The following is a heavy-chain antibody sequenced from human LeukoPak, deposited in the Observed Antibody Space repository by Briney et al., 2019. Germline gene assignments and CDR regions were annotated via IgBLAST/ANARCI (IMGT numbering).Heavy chain of an antibody. CDR1: GGSFSGYY. CDR3: ARGYGYCSSTSCYHWFDP. V-gene: IGHV4-30-4*01. D-gene: IGHD2-2*01. CDR2: IYYSGST. Sequence: SETLSLTCAVYGGSFSGYYWSWIRQPPGKGLEWIGYIYYSGSTYYNPSLKSRVTISVDTSKNQFSLKLSSVTAADTAVYYCARGYGYCSSTSCYHWFDPWGQGTLVTVSS. J-gene: IGHJ5*02.